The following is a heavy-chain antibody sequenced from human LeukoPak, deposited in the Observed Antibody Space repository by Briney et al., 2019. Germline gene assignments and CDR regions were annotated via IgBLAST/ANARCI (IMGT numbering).Heavy chain of an antibody. Sequence: SETLSLTCTVSGGSISSYYWSWIRQPPGKGLEWIGYIYYSGSTNYNPSLKSRVTISVDTSKNQFSLKLSSVTAADTAVYYCARTNSDSSGYYRLFDYWGPGTLVTVSS. V-gene: IGHV4-59*08. J-gene: IGHJ4*02. D-gene: IGHD3-22*01. CDR2: IYYSGST. CDR1: GGSISSYY. CDR3: ARTNSDSSGYYRLFDY.